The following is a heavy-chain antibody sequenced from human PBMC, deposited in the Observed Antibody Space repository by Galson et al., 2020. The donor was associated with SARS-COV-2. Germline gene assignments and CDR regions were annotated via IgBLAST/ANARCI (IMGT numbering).Heavy chain of an antibody. CDR1: GDSIGSRHYS. CDR3: ARDQTVTGVNLFEF. V-gene: IGHV4-39*07. D-gene: IGHD4-4*01. J-gene: IGHJ4*02. CDR2: IHYGVFT. Sequence: SETLSLTCTVSGDSIGSRHYSWGWVRQPPRSGLEWIASIHYGVFTYDNPSLNNRVTMSVDRSNNQFSLSLSSVTVADTAVYYCARDQTVTGVNLFEFWGQGTLVIVSS.